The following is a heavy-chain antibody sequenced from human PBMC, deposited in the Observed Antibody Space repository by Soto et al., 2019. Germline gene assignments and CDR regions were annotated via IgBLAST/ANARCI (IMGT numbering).Heavy chain of an antibody. CDR1: GGTFSSYA. V-gene: IGHV1-69*13. CDR3: ARSYDSSREFDY. D-gene: IGHD3-22*01. Sequence: ASVKVSCKASGGTFSSYAISWVRQAPGQGLEWMGGIIPIFGTANYAQKFQGRVTITADESTSTAYMELSSLRSEDTAVYYCARSYDSSREFDYWGQGTLVTVSS. CDR2: IIPIFGTA. J-gene: IGHJ4*02.